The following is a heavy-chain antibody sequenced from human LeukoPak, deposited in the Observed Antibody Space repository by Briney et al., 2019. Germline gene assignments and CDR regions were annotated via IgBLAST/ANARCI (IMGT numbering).Heavy chain of an antibody. Sequence: SVKVSCKASGYTFTGYYMHWVRQAPGQGLEWMGWINPNSGGTNYAQKFQGRVTMTRDTSISTAYMELSRLRSDDTAVYYCARDCSGGSCWYYFDYWGQGTLVTVSS. J-gene: IGHJ4*02. CDR3: ARDCSGGSCWYYFDY. D-gene: IGHD2-15*01. V-gene: IGHV1-2*02. CDR1: GYTFTGYY. CDR2: INPNSGGT.